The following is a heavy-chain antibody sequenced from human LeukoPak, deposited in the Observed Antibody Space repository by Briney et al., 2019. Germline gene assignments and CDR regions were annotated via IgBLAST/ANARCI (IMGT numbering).Heavy chain of an antibody. CDR3: AREEDIVVVGAAANWFDP. V-gene: IGHV4-61*02. CDR2: IYTSGST. D-gene: IGHD2-15*01. CDR1: GGSISSGSYY. J-gene: IGHJ5*02. Sequence: SETLSLTCTVSGGSISSGSYYWSWIRQPAGKGLEWIGRIYTSGSTNYNPSLKSRVTISVDTSKNQFSLKLSSVTAADTAVYYCAREEDIVVVGAAANWFDPWGQGTLVTVSS.